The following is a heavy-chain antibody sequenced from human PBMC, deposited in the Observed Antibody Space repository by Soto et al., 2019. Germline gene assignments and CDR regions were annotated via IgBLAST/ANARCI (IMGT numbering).Heavy chain of an antibody. D-gene: IGHD2-8*01. CDR2: VDGSGADT. J-gene: IGHJ4*02. Sequence: GGSLRLSCAASGFTFSSHAMGWLRQAPGTEPEWVAFVDGSGADTSYADSVKGRFTISRDNSENSLYLHMNGLRAEDTGRYFCAKEIFAAAYAATSAFDLWGQGTQVTVSS. CDR3: AKEIFAAAYAATSAFDL. V-gene: IGHV3-23*01. CDR1: GFTFSSHA.